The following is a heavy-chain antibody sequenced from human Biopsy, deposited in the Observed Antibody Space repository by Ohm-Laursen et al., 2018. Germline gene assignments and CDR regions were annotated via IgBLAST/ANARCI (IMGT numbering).Heavy chain of an antibody. D-gene: IGHD3-9*01. J-gene: IGHJ2*01. V-gene: IGHV4-31*03. CDR2: ISYNERT. Sequence: SQTLSLTCRVSGASVKTSGYFWAWLRQRPGKGLAWIGYISYNERTHYNPSLTSRLAISFDTSNNRISLQLRSVSVADTAVYYCVREPKTGTAEAWYFDLWGRGSPVTVPS. CDR1: GASVKTSGYF. CDR3: VREPKTGTAEAWYFDL.